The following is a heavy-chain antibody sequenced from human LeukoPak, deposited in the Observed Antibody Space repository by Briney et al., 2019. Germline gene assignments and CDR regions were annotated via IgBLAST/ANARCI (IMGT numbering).Heavy chain of an antibody. D-gene: IGHD1-1*01. Sequence: GGSLRPSCAASGFTFSSYEMNWVRQAPGKGLEWVSYISSSGTTIYHADSVKGRFTISRDNAKNSLYLQMNSLRAEDAGLYYCAGGPTTGNLDYWGQGSLVTVSS. J-gene: IGHJ4*02. CDR1: GFTFSSYE. CDR3: AGGPTTGNLDY. CDR2: ISSSGTTI. V-gene: IGHV3-48*03.